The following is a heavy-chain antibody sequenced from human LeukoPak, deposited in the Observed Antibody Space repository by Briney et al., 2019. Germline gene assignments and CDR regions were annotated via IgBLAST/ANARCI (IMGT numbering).Heavy chain of an antibody. CDR3: ARGGDVDTAMVFALSAEYFQH. Sequence: EASVKVSCKASGYTFTGYYMHWVRQAPGQGLEWMGWINPNSGGTNYAQKFQGRVTMTRNTSISTAYMELSSLRSEDTAVYYCARGGDVDTAMVFALSAEYFQHWGQGTLATVSS. CDR2: INPNSGGT. V-gene: IGHV1-2*02. CDR1: GYTFTGYY. J-gene: IGHJ1*01. D-gene: IGHD5-18*01.